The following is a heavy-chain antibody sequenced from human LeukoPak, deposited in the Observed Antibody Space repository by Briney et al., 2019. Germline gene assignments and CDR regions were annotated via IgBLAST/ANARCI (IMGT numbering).Heavy chain of an antibody. J-gene: IGHJ4*02. CDR1: GGSISSYY. V-gene: IGHV4-59*01. CDR2: IYYSGST. Sequence: PSEALSLTCTVSGGSISSYYWSWIRQPPGKGLEWIGYIYYSGSTNYNPSLKSRVTISVDTSKNQFSLKLSSVTAADTAVYYCARVPITFGGVIAQDYYFDYWGQGTLVTVSS. D-gene: IGHD3-16*02. CDR3: ARVPITFGGVIAQDYYFDY.